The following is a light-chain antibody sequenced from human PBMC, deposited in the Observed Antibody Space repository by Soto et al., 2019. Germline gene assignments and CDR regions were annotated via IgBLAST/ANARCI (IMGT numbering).Light chain of an antibody. CDR1: QSVFSS. CDR3: QQYHSWPA. V-gene: IGKV3-15*01. CDR2: GSA. J-gene: IGKJ1*01. Sequence: EIVITQSPTTLSVSPGERATLSCRASQSVFSSLAWYQQRPGQAPRLLIYGSATRATGIPARFSGSGSGTEFTLTISSLQSEDSAVYYCQQYHSWPAFGQGTKVDIK.